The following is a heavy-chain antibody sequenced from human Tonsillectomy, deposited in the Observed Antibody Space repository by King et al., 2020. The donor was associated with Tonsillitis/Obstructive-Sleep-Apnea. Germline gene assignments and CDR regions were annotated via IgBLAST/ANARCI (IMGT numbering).Heavy chain of an antibody. Sequence: VQLVESGGGGVQPGTSLRLSCAASGFTFRNYGMHWARPAPGKGVEGVAIIWYDGINKYYADSVKGRFTISRDNFKDTVWLQMNSLRAEDTAVYYCARNNGNYLLDDWGQGTLVTVSS. CDR3: ARNNGNYLLDD. J-gene: IGHJ4*02. V-gene: IGHV3-33*01. D-gene: IGHD1-26*01. CDR2: IWYDGINK. CDR1: GFTFRNYG.